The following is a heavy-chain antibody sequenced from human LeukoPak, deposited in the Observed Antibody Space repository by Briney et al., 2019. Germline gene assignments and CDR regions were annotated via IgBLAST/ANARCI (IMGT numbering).Heavy chain of an antibody. CDR2: ISGSGGST. CDR1: GFTFSSYA. CDR3: AKADYGDYLFDY. Sequence: GSLRLSCAASGFTFSSYAMSWVRQAPGKGLEWVSAISGSGGSTYYADSVKGRFTISRDNSKNTLCLQMNSLRAEDTAVYYCAKADYGDYLFDYWGQGTLVTVSS. J-gene: IGHJ4*02. V-gene: IGHV3-23*01. D-gene: IGHD4-17*01.